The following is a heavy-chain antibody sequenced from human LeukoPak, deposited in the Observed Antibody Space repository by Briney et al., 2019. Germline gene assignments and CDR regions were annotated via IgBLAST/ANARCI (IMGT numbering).Heavy chain of an antibody. Sequence: SETLSLTCTVSGASIRNYYWSWIREPPGKGLEWIGYISYTGSTNYNPSLKSRVTISVDTSKNQFSLRLSSVTAADTAVYYCAAEGSSGFDYWGQGTLVTVSS. CDR2: ISYTGST. D-gene: IGHD6-19*01. J-gene: IGHJ4*02. V-gene: IGHV4-59*01. CDR3: AAEGSSGFDY. CDR1: GASIRNYY.